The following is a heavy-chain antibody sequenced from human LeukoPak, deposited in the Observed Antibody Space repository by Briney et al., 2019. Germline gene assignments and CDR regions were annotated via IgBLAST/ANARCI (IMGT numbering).Heavy chain of an antibody. CDR2: INQDGSEK. J-gene: IGHJ6*03. V-gene: IGHV3-7*01. CDR3: ARDRYYYDSSGYYRVSYYMDV. D-gene: IGHD3-22*01. Sequence: GGSLRLSCAASGFTFSNYWMSWVRQAPGKGLEWVANINQDGSEKYYVDSVKGRFTISRDNAYNSLSLQMNSLRAEATAVYYCARDRYYYDSSGYYRVSYYMDVWGKGTTVTVSS. CDR1: GFTFSNYW.